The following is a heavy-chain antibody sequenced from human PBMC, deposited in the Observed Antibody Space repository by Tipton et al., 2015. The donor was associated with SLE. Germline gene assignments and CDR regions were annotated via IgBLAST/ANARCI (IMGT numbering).Heavy chain of an antibody. D-gene: IGHD2-21*01. Sequence: TLSLTCTVSGGSISSGGYYWSWIRQYPEKGLEWIGYIYYSGSTLYNPSLKSRVTISVDTSKNQFSLNLSSVTAADTAVYYCATTSCSGDSCLVDHWGQGRLVNVSS. CDR2: IYYSGST. CDR1: GGSISSGGYY. CDR3: ATTSCSGDSCLVDH. J-gene: IGHJ4*02. V-gene: IGHV4-31*03.